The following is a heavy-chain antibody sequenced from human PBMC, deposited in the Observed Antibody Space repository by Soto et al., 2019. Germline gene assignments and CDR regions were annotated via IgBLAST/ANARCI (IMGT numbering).Heavy chain of an antibody. CDR2: INPTGSMT. CDR1: GYSFITSYH. Sequence: QVQLVQSGAEVKKPGASVKVSCKASGYSFITSYHMHWVRQAPGQGLEWMGIINPTGSMTRYSQKFQGRLTMTRDTSTATDYMELSNLTSEDTAVYFCAGDTGYDHDAFDIWGQGTRVTVSS. D-gene: IGHD5-12*01. CDR3: AGDTGYDHDAFDI. J-gene: IGHJ3*02. V-gene: IGHV1-46*01.